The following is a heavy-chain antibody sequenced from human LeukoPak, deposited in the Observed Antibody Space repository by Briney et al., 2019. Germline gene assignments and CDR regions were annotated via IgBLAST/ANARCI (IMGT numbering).Heavy chain of an antibody. Sequence: SETLSLTCTVSGGSISSSGYYWGWIRQPPGKGLEWIGSIYSSGSTYYNPSLKSRVTISVDTSKNQFSLKLSSVTAADTAVYYCASPKGPKRGYSYGYGNRAFDIWGQGTMVTVSS. CDR1: GGSISSSGYY. D-gene: IGHD5-18*01. CDR3: ASPKGPKRGYSYGYGNRAFDI. V-gene: IGHV4-39*07. CDR2: IYSSGST. J-gene: IGHJ3*02.